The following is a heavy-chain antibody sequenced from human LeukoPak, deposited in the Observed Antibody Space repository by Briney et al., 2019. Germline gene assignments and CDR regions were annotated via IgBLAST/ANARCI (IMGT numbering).Heavy chain of an antibody. CDR3: ATGYDFWSGYYSYYYGMDV. CDR2: FDPEGGET. Sequence: ASVKVSCKVSGYTLTELSMHWVRQAPGKGLEWMGGFDPEGGETIYAQKFQGRVTMTEDTSTDTAYMELSSLRSEDTAVYYCATGYDFWSGYYSYYYGMDVWGQGTTVTVSS. V-gene: IGHV1-24*01. CDR1: GYTLTELS. J-gene: IGHJ6*02. D-gene: IGHD3-3*01.